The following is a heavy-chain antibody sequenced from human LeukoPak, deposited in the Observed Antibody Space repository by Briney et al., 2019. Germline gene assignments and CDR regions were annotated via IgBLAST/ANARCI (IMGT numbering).Heavy chain of an antibody. Sequence: SETLSLTCAVYGGSFSGYYWSWIRQPPGKGLEWIGEINHSGSTNYNPSFQGRVTISADTSITTAYLQWSSLRASDTAMYYCARRMFSDTWFDPWGQGTLVTVSS. CDR3: ARRMFSDTWFDP. CDR1: GGSFSGYY. CDR2: INHSGST. V-gene: IGHV4-34*01. J-gene: IGHJ5*02. D-gene: IGHD3-10*02.